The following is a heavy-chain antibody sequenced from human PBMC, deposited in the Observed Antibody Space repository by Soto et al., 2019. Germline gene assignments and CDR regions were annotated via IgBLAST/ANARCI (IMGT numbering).Heavy chain of an antibody. CDR3: ARGGEQSSSLPQRRAREIKYFDY. CDR2: INHSGST. J-gene: IGHJ4*02. Sequence: QVQLQQWGAGLLKPSETLSLTCAVYGGSFSGYYWSWIRQPPGKGLEWIGEINHSGSTNYNPSLKSRVNISVDTSKNQFSLKLSSVTAADTAVYYCARGGEQSSSLPQRRAREIKYFDYWGQGTLVSVSS. D-gene: IGHD6-13*01. V-gene: IGHV4-34*01. CDR1: GGSFSGYY.